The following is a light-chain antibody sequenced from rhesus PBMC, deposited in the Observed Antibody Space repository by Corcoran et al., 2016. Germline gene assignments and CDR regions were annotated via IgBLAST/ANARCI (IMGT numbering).Light chain of an antibody. CDR3: QQHNSYPPT. CDR1: QDISNY. CDR2: LAS. Sequence: DIQMTQSPSSLSASVGDTVTITWRASQDISNYLAWYQQTPGKAPKPLIYLASNLESGAPFRFSGSGSGTDCTLTISSLQPEDFATYFCQQHNSYPPTFGQGTRVEIK. V-gene: IGKV1S14*01. J-gene: IGKJ1*01.